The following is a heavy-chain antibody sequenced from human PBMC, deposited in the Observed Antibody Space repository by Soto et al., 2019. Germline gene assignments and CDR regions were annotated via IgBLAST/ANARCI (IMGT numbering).Heavy chain of an antibody. V-gene: IGHV4-31*03. CDR3: ARSYSNYFDY. CDR1: GGSISSGGYY. Sequence: QVQLQESGPGLVKPSQTLSLTSTVSGGSISSGGYYWRWIRQHPGKGLECIGYIYYSGSTYYTPSLKSRVTISVDTSKNQFSLKLSSVTAADTAVYYCARSYSNYFDYWGQGTLVTVSS. J-gene: IGHJ4*02. CDR2: IYYSGST. D-gene: IGHD4-4*01.